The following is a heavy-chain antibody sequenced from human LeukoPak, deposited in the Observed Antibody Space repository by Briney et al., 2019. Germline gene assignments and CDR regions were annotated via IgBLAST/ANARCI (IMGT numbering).Heavy chain of an antibody. D-gene: IGHD3-10*01. J-gene: IGHJ4*02. CDR2: ISGSGGST. Sequence: GGSLRLSCAASGFTFSSYAMSWVRQAPGKGLEWVSAISGSGGSTYYADSVKGRFTISRDNAKNTLYLQMNSLRAEDTAVYYCARDRNYYGSGSWASDYWGQGTLVTVSS. CDR1: GFTFSSYA. V-gene: IGHV3-23*01. CDR3: ARDRNYYGSGSWASDY.